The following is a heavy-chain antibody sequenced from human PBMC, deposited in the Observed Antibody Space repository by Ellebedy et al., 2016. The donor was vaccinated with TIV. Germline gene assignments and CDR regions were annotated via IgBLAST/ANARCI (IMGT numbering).Heavy chain of an antibody. CDR2: ISSSGNYR. V-gene: IGHV3-21*04. CDR3: AKDPITPASFVYFDY. D-gene: IGHD1-20*01. CDR1: GFTFSDYS. J-gene: IGHJ4*02. Sequence: GESLKISCAASGFTFSDYSMNWVRQAPGKGLEWVSSISSSGNYRYHGDSVKGRFTISRDNAKNSLFLQMNSLRAEDTAIYYCAKDPITPASFVYFDYWGQGTLVTVSS.